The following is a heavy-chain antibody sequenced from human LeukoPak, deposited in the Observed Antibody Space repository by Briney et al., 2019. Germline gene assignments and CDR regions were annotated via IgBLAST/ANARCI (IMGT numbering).Heavy chain of an antibody. CDR2: INSSGNT. Sequence: PSETLSLTCTVSGGSINSGDYYWSWIRQPAGKGLEWIGRINSSGNTNYNPSLKSRVTISVDTSKNQFSLKLSSVTAADTAVYYCARVLTELSYYYYMDVWGKGTTVTVSS. CDR1: GGSINSGDYY. V-gene: IGHV4-61*02. CDR3: ARVLTELSYYYYMDV. J-gene: IGHJ6*03. D-gene: IGHD1-14*01.